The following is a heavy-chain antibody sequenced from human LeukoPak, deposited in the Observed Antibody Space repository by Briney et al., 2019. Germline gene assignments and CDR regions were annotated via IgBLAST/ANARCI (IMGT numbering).Heavy chain of an antibody. V-gene: IGHV3-66*01. CDR2: MHSVGST. CDR1: GFTISANF. CDR3: ARDLSGYSYGFGGDL. Sequence: GGSLGLSCAASGFTISANFMSWVRQAPGKGLEWVSIMHSVGSTFYSDSVKGRFTISRDPSKNSLDLQMDSLRVDDTAVYYCARDLSGYSYGFGGDLWGQGTLVTVSS. D-gene: IGHD5-18*01. J-gene: IGHJ4*02.